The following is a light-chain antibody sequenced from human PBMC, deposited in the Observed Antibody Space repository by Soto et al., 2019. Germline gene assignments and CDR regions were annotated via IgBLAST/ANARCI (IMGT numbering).Light chain of an antibody. Sequence: EIVMTQAQATLSLSPGERATLSCRASQSVSSNLAWYQQKPGQAPRLLIYGASTRATGIPARFCGMWSWTEFTLTISSLQSEDLAVYYGQQYNNWPRTFGQGTKVDIK. V-gene: IGKV3-15*01. CDR3: QQYNNWPRT. J-gene: IGKJ1*01. CDR1: QSVSSN. CDR2: GAS.